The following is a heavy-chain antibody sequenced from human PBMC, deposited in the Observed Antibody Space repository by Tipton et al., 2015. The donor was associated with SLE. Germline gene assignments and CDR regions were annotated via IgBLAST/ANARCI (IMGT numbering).Heavy chain of an antibody. CDR2: IYYSGST. V-gene: IGHV4-39*01. CDR3: ARGCSGALGNWFDP. Sequence: TLSLTCTVSGGSVSSGSYYWSWIRQPPGKGLEWIGSIYYSGSTYYNPSLKSRVTISVDTSKNQFSLKLSSVTAADTAVYYCARGCSGALGNWFDPWGQGTLVTVSS. J-gene: IGHJ5*02. CDR1: GGSVSSGSYY. D-gene: IGHD2-15*01.